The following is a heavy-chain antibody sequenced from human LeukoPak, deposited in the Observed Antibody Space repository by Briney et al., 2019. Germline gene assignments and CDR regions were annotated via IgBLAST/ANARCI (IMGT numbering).Heavy chain of an antibody. Sequence: GGSLRLSCAASGFTFSSYEMNWVRQAPGKGLEWVSYISSSGSTIYYADSVKGRFTISRDNAKNSLYLQMNSLRAEDTAVYYCANKGYTVADYYYYYGMEVWGQGTTVSVSS. J-gene: IGHJ6*01. D-gene: IGHD6-13*01. CDR1: GFTFSSYE. CDR3: ANKGYTVADYYYYYGMEV. CDR2: ISSSGSTI. V-gene: IGHV3-48*03.